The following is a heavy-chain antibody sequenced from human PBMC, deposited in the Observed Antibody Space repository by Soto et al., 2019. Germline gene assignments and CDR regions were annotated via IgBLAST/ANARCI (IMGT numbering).Heavy chain of an antibody. CDR2: IYYSGST. Sequence: QVQLQESGPGLVKPSETLSLTCTVSGGSVSSGSYYWSWIRQPPGKGLEWIGYIYYSGSTNYTPSLKRRVTISVDTSKNQFSLKLSSVTAADTAVYYCARGQWLIRFDYWGQGTLVTVSS. CDR3: ARGQWLIRFDY. J-gene: IGHJ4*02. D-gene: IGHD6-19*01. V-gene: IGHV4-61*01. CDR1: GGSVSSGSYY.